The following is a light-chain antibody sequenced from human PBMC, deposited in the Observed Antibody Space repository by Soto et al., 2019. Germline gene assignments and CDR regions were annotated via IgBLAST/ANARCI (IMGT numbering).Light chain of an antibody. CDR2: GAS. Sequence: EIVLTQSPGTLSFSPGERATLSCRASQSVSSSYLAWYQQKPGQAPRLLIYGASSRATGIPDRFSGSGSGKDFTLTISRLEPEELAAYYCQQYGRSPITFGGGNKV. CDR3: QQYGRSPIT. CDR1: QSVSSSY. J-gene: IGKJ4*01. V-gene: IGKV3-20*01.